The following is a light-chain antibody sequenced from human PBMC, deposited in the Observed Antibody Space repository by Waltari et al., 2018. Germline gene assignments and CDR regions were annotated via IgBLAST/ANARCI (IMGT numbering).Light chain of an antibody. J-gene: IGKJ2*01. Sequence: TQMTQSPSSLSASVGDTVTITCRASQNINTYLNWYLQTPGKAPKLLLYIASTLKSGVPSRFRGSGSGTDVALAITSLQPEDFATYYCQQTYSTPYTFGQGTKIQI. CDR1: QNINTY. V-gene: IGKV1-39*01. CDR3: QQTYSTPYT. CDR2: IAS.